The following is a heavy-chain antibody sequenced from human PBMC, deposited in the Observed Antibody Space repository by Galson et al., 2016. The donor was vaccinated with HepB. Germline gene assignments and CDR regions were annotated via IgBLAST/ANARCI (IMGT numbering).Heavy chain of an antibody. CDR1: GYTFTNYG. J-gene: IGHJ3*02. Sequence: SVKVSCKASGYTFTNYGLSWVRQAPGQGLEWMGWISAYNGHTNYAQSLQGRVTLTTDTSTSLSYMELRSLRSDDTAVYYCARDLRHYDSGGHDDTFDIWGQGTMVTVSS. CDR3: ARDLRHYDSGGHDDTFDI. V-gene: IGHV1-18*01. CDR2: ISAYNGHT. D-gene: IGHD3-22*01.